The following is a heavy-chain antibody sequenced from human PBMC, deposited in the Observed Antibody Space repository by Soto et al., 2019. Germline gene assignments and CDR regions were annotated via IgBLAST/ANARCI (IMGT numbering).Heavy chain of an antibody. CDR3: AKNNYDFWSGPIDY. CDR2: ISYDGSNK. CDR1: GFTFSSYG. Sequence: PGGSLSLSCAASGFTFSSYGMHWVRQAPGKGLEWVAVISYDGSNKYYADSVKGRFTISRDNSKNTLYLQMNSLRAEDTAVYYCAKNNYDFWSGPIDYWGQGTLVTVSS. D-gene: IGHD3-3*01. V-gene: IGHV3-30*18. J-gene: IGHJ4*02.